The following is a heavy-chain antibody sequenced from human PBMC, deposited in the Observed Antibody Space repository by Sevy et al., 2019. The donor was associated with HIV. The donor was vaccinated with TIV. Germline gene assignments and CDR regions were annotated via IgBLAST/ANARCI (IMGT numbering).Heavy chain of an antibody. CDR1: GFTFSTYT. CDR2: ITPDDT. D-gene: IGHD1-1*01. J-gene: IGHJ5*02. V-gene: IGHV3-23*01. CDR3: ARDAQSWRGPWYGTSGADR. Sequence: GGFLRLSCTASGFTFSTYTLTWVRQAPGKGLEGVSSITPDDTHYADSVRGRFSVSRDNSKNTLYLQMDSLTVDDTAVYYCARDAQSWRGPWYGTSGADRWGQGTLVTVSS.